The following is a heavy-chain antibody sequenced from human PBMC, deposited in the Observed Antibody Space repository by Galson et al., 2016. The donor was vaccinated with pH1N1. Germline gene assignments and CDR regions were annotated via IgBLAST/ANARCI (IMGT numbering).Heavy chain of an antibody. D-gene: IGHD1-26*01. CDR2: INPNSGGT. CDR1: GYTFTTYD. V-gene: IGHV1-2*06. J-gene: IGHJ3*02. Sequence: SVKVSCKASGYTFTTYDINWVRQAPGQGLEWMGRINPNSGGTNYAQKFQGRVTMTRDTSISTAYMELSRLRSDDTAVYYCARVYSRGGTYYPDAFDIWGQGTMVTVSS. CDR3: ARVYSRGGTYYPDAFDI.